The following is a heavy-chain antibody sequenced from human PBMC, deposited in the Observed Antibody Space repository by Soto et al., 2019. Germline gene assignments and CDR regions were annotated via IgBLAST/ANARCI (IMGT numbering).Heavy chain of an antibody. D-gene: IGHD1-20*01. Sequence: TGGSLRLSCVVSGFTFSAFGMHWVRQAPGNGPEWVAYISYDGSKNYYADSVKGRSTASRDNSKNTLFLQMNSLRAEDTAVYFCAKEYALTLYNYFEPWGQGTLVTVSS. J-gene: IGHJ4*02. CDR1: GFTFSAFG. CDR3: AKEYALTLYNYFEP. CDR2: ISYDGSKN. V-gene: IGHV3-30*18.